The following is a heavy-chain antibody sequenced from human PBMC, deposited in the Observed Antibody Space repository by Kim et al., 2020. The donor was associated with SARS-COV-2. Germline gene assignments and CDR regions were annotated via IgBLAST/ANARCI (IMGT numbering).Heavy chain of an antibody. Sequence: STDYTPPLKSRVTLSVDTSKNQFSLKLSSVTAADTAVYYCERRPIVGFNPFDYWGQGTLVTVSS. V-gene: IGHV4-39*01. D-gene: IGHD3-16*02. CDR2: ST. J-gene: IGHJ4*02. CDR3: ERRPIVGFNPFDY.